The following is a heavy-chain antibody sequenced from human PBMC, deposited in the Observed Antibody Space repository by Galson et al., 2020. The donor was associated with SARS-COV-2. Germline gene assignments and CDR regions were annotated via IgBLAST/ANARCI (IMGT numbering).Heavy chain of an antibody. CDR1: GFTFSNAW. D-gene: IGHD4-17*01. Sequence: GGPLRLSCAASGFTFSNAWTSWVRQAPGKGLEWVGRIKSKTDGGTTDYAAPVKGRFTISRDDSKNTLYLQMNSLKTEDTAVYYCTTEVFYGGNSYWGQGTLVTVSS. CDR3: TTEVFYGGNSY. J-gene: IGHJ4*02. CDR2: IKSKTDGGTT. V-gene: IGHV3-15*01.